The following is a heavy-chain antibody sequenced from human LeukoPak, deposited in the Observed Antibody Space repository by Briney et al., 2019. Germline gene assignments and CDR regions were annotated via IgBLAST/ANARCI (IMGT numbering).Heavy chain of an antibody. J-gene: IGHJ4*02. CDR3: AGFTYYSGSGSPY. CDR1: GFTGSSNY. D-gene: IGHD3-10*01. Sequence: PGESLRLSCAASGFTGSSNYMSWVRQAPGKGLEWVSVIYSGGSTNYADSVQGRFTISRHDSKNSLYLQMNSLRAEDTAVYYCAGFTYYSGSGSPYWGQGTLVTVSS. V-gene: IGHV3-53*04. CDR2: IYSGGST.